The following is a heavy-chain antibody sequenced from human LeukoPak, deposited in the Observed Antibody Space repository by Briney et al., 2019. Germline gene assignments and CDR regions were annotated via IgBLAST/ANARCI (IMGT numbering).Heavy chain of an antibody. Sequence: ASVKVSCKASGYNFPSYGINWVRQAPGQGLEWMGWIRPHTGETNSAQRFQDRVTMTTDTSTSTAYMELRSLRSDDTAVYYCARGLGGSGSYFLTFDYWGQGTLVTVSS. CDR2: IRPHTGET. J-gene: IGHJ4*02. D-gene: IGHD1-26*01. CDR3: ARGLGGSGSYFLTFDY. V-gene: IGHV1-18*01. CDR1: GYNFPSYG.